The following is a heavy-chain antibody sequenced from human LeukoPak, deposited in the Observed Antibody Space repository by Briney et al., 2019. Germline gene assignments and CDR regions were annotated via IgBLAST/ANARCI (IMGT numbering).Heavy chain of an antibody. J-gene: IGHJ4*02. CDR2: ISSSDGNSK. V-gene: IGHV3-30*18. CDR3: AKWSGNRPLYYFDY. D-gene: IGHD3-3*01. Sequence: PGTSLRLSCATSGFTFTCCGMHWVRQASGKGLEWVAAISSSDGNSKHYADSVKGRFTISRDNSKNTVYLQMNSLRADDTAVYYCAKWSGNRPLYYFDYWGQGTLVTVSS. CDR1: GFTFTCCG.